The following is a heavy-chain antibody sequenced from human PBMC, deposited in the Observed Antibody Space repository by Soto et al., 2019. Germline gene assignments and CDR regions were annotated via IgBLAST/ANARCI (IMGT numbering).Heavy chain of an antibody. CDR3: AHAPSRGGSGSYYPYNWFDP. CDR1: GFSLSTSGVG. Sequence: ESGPTLVNPTQTLTLTCTFSGFSLSTSGVGVGWIRQPPGKALEWLALIYWDDDKRYSPSLKSRLTITKDTSKNQVVLTMTNMDPVDTATYYCAHAPSRGGSGSYYPYNWFDPWGQGTLVTVSS. V-gene: IGHV2-5*02. CDR2: IYWDDDK. D-gene: IGHD3-10*01. J-gene: IGHJ5*02.